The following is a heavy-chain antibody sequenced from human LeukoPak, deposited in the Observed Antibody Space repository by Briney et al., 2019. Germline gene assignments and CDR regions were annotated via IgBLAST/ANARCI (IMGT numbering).Heavy chain of an antibody. V-gene: IGHV4-59*12. D-gene: IGHD1-26*01. Sequence: PSETLSLTCTVSGGSISSYYWSWIRQPPGKGLEWIGYIYYSGSTNYNPSLKSRVTISVDTSKNQFSLKLSSVTAADTAVYYCARGGRRGSYDYWGQGTLVTVSS. CDR2: IYYSGST. CDR1: GGSISSYY. J-gene: IGHJ4*02. CDR3: ARGGRRGSYDY.